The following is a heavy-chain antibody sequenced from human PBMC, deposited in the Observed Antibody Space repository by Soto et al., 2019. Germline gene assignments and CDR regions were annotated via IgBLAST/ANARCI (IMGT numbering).Heavy chain of an antibody. CDR1: GYTFTSYG. J-gene: IGHJ6*02. V-gene: IGHV1-18*01. CDR2: ISAYNGNT. Sequence: ASVKVSCKASGYTFTSYGISWVRQAPGQGLEWMGWISAYNGNTNYAQKLQGRVTMTTDTSTSTAYMEPRSLRSDDTAVYYCAREGYNWNDWEPDPQYYYYGMDVWGQGTTVTVSS. D-gene: IGHD1-1*01. CDR3: AREGYNWNDWEPDPQYYYYGMDV.